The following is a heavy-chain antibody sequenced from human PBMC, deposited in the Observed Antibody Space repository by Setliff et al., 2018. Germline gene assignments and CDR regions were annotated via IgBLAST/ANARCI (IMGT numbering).Heavy chain of an antibody. Sequence: PSQTLSLTCAVYGGSFSGYYWRWIRQPPGKGLEWIGEINHSGSTNYNPSLKSRVTISVDTSKNQFSLKLSSVTAADTAVYYCARVGRALYYYYMDVWGKGTTVTVSS. CDR3: ARVGRALYYYYMDV. J-gene: IGHJ6*03. CDR1: GGSFSGYY. CDR2: INHSGST. D-gene: IGHD3-16*01. V-gene: IGHV4-34*01.